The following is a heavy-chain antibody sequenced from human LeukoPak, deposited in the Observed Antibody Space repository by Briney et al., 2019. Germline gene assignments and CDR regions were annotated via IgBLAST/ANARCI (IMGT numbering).Heavy chain of an antibody. CDR2: INAGNGNT. J-gene: IGHJ6*03. CDR1: GYTFTSYA. V-gene: IGHV1-3*03. Sequence: ASVKVSCKASGYTFTSYAMHWVRQAPGQRLEWMGWINAGNGNTKYSQEFQGRVTITRDTSASTAYMELSSLRSEDMAVYYCARDALPRSMVRGQYYYYYYMDVWAKGPRSPSP. CDR3: ARDALPRSMVRGQYYYYYYMDV. D-gene: IGHD3-10*01.